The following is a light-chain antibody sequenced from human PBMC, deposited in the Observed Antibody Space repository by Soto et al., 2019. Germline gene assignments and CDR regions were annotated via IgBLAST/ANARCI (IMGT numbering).Light chain of an antibody. CDR2: GAS. V-gene: IGKV3-20*01. Sequence: EVEFTQSPCTLSLSPGERATLSCRASHSVSSSHLAWYQQKPGQAPRLLIYGASSRATGIPDRFSGSGSGTDFTLTISRLEPEDFAVYYCQQYGSSPPITFGQGTRLEI. CDR1: HSVSSSH. CDR3: QQYGSSPPIT. J-gene: IGKJ5*01.